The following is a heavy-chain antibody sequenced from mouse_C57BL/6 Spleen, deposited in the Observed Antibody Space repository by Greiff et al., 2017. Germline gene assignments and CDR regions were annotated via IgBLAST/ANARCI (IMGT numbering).Heavy chain of an antibody. Sequence: DVMLVESGGGLVKPGGSLKLSCAASGFTFSSYAMSWVRQTPDKRLEWVATISDGGSYTYYPDNVKGRFTIARDNAKNNLYLQMSHLKAEDTAMYYCARDPTIRWVAYGGQGTLVTVSA. J-gene: IGHJ3*01. V-gene: IGHV5-4*01. CDR2: ISDGGSYT. CDR3: ARDPTIRWVAY. CDR1: GFTFSSYA.